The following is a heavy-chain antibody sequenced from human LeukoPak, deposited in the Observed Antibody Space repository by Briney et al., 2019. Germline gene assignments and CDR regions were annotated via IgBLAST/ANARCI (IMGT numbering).Heavy chain of an antibody. V-gene: IGHV1-2*06. CDR1: GYTFTSYY. CDR3: ARDLGYYDSSGYTQGDY. Sequence: ASVKVSCKASGYTFTSYYMHWVRQAPGQGLEWMGRINPNSGGTNYAQKFQGRVTMTRDTSISTAYMELSRLRSDDTAVYYCARDLGYYDSSGYTQGDYWGQGTLVTVSS. D-gene: IGHD3-22*01. J-gene: IGHJ4*02. CDR2: INPNSGGT.